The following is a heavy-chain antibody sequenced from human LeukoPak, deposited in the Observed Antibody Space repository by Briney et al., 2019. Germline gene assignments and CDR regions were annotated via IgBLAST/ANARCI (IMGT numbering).Heavy chain of an antibody. CDR1: GYTFTGYY. V-gene: IGHV1-2*02. J-gene: IGHJ4*02. CDR3: ARAGSSSGWYLPFDY. D-gene: IGHD6-19*01. Sequence: ASVKVSCKASGYTFTGYYMHWVRQAPGQGLEWMGWINPNSGGTNYAQKFQGRVTMTRDTSISTAYMELSRLRSDDTAEYYCARAGSSSGWYLPFDYWGQGTLVTVSS. CDR2: INPNSGGT.